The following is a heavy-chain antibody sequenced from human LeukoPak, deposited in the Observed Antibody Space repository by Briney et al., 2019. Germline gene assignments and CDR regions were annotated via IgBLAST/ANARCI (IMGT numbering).Heavy chain of an antibody. V-gene: IGHV1-69*04. CDR3: ARSTYYGSGSYYVSAIDY. Sequence: SVKVSCKASGGTFSSYAISRVRQAPGQGLEWMERIIPILGIANYAQKFQGRVTITADKSTSTAYMELSSLRSEDTAVYYCARSTYYGSGSYYVSAIDYWGQGTLVTVSS. CDR2: IIPILGIA. D-gene: IGHD3-10*01. CDR1: GGTFSSYA. J-gene: IGHJ4*02.